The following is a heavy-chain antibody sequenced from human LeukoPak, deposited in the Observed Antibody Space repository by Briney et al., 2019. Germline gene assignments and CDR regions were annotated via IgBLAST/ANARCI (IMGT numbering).Heavy chain of an antibody. CDR1: GGSISSSSSYY. CDR3: ATIPMRGYYYMDV. J-gene: IGHJ6*03. Sequence: SETLSLTCTVSGGSISSSSSYYWGWIRQPPGKGLEWIGTIYYSGVTYYSPSLRSRVTVSVDTSKNQFSLKLSSVTAADTAVYYCATIPMRGYYYMDVWGKGTTVTVS. V-gene: IGHV4-39*07. D-gene: IGHD3-10*01. CDR2: IYYSGVT.